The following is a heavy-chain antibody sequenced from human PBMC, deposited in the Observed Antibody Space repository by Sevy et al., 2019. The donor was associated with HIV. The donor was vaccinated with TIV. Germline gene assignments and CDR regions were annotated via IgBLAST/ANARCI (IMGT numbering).Heavy chain of an antibody. D-gene: IGHD5-18*01. Sequence: GGSLRLSCVASGFTFSGSWMTWVRQAPGKGLERIAFINEDGSRLGYVDSVRGRFTISRENTKNSLYLQMNSLRAEDTAVYYCARDRAYSALAYWGQGTLVTVSS. CDR3: ARDRAYSALAY. V-gene: IGHV3-7*01. CDR1: GFTFSGSW. CDR2: INEDGSRL. J-gene: IGHJ4*02.